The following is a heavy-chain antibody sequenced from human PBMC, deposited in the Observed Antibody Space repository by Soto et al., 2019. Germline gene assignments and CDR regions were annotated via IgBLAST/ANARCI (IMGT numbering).Heavy chain of an antibody. V-gene: IGHV4-34*12. CDR3: ATWNDGSAGH. Sequence: SETLSLTCAVYGGSFSGYYWSWIRQPPGKGLEWIGEIIHSGITKYNPSLQSRVTMSVDASKNQFSLKVNSVTAADTAVYHCATWNDGSAGHWGQGTLVTVSS. D-gene: IGHD1-1*01. CDR2: IIHSGIT. J-gene: IGHJ4*02. CDR1: GGSFSGYY.